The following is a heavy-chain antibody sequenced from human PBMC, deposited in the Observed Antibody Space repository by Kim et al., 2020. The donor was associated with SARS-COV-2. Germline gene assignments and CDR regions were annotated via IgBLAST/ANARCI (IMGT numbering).Heavy chain of an antibody. D-gene: IGHD2-15*01. Sequence: DSGKGRFTISRDNSKTSLYLQMNSLRAEDTALYYCAKDMGYGGNWDAFDIWGQGTMVTVSS. CDR3: AKDMGYGGNWDAFDI. V-gene: IGHV3-9*01. J-gene: IGHJ3*02.